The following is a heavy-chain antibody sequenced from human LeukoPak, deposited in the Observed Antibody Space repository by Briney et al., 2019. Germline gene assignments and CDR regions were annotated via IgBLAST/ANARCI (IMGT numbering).Heavy chain of an antibody. J-gene: IGHJ3*02. CDR2: IYYSGST. Sequence: SETLSLTCTASGGSISSYYWSWIRQPPGKGLEWIGYIYYSGSTNYNPSLKSRVTISVDTSKNQFPLKLSSVTAADTAVYYCAEFIPDNIAALEVGAFDIWGQGTMVTVSS. CDR1: GGSISSYY. V-gene: IGHV4-59*01. CDR3: AEFIPDNIAALEVGAFDI. D-gene: IGHD6-6*01.